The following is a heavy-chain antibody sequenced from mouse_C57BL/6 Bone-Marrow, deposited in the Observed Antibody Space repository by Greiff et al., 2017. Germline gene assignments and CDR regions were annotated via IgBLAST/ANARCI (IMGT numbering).Heavy chain of an antibody. CDR1: GFNIKDDY. Sequence: VQLKQSGAELVRPGASVKLSCTASGFNIKDDYIHWVKQRPEQGLEWNGWIDPEIGDHDFASKSQGKANITSDPSSNTAYVQLSSLTSEDTAVYYCSSFDGSYFDFWGQGNPLTVAS. D-gene: IGHD2-3*01. CDR2: IDPEIGDH. V-gene: IGHV14-4*01. CDR3: SSFDGSYFDF. J-gene: IGHJ2*01.